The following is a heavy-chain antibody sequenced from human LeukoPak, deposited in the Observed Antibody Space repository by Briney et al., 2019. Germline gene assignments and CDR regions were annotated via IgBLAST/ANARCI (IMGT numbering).Heavy chain of an antibody. CDR1: GSSVNSDQY. CDR3: AMLRLGELSLLANAYDI. D-gene: IGHD3-16*02. J-gene: IGHJ3*02. CDR2: VHQTGSP. V-gene: IGHV4-38-2*01. Sequence: SETLSLTCDVSGSSVNSDQYWGWMRHSPGAGLEWIGSVHQTGSPYYNPSLGSRVSLSIDSTKNSFSLRLTSVTAADTAMYYCAMLRLGELSLLANAYDIWGQGTMVIVSS.